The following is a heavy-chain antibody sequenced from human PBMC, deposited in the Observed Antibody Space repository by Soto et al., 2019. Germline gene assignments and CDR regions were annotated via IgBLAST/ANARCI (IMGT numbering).Heavy chain of an antibody. CDR2: INAGNGNT. CDR1: GYTFTSYA. CDR3: ARAEGYCTNGVCPLVDY. Sequence: ASVKVSCKASGYTFTSYAMHWVRQAPGQRLEWMGWINAGNGNTKYSQKFQGRATITRDTSASTAYMELSSLRSEDTAVYYCARAEGYCTNGVCPLVDYWGQGTLVTVSS. V-gene: IGHV1-3*01. D-gene: IGHD2-8*01. J-gene: IGHJ4*02.